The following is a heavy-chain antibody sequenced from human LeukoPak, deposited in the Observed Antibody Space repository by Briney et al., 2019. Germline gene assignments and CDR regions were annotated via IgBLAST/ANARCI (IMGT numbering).Heavy chain of an antibody. CDR2: IKSEIDGGTR. Sequence: GGSLRLSCAGSGFTFRSTWMNWVRQAPGKGLEWVGRIKSEIDGGTRDYAAPVKGGFTVSRDDSKSTLYLQMNSLKTEDTAVYYCSTGGDVMIAGTRAFDIWGQGTMVTVSS. V-gene: IGHV3-15*05. CDR1: GFTFRSTW. D-gene: IGHD6-13*01. CDR3: STGGDVMIAGTRAFDI. J-gene: IGHJ3*02.